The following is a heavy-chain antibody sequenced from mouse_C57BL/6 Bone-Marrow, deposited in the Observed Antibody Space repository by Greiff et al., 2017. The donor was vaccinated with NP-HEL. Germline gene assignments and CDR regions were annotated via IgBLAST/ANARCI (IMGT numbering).Heavy chain of an antibody. CDR3: ARGLLRPWYFDV. CDR2: TFYSGIT. J-gene: IGHJ1*03. D-gene: IGHD1-2*01. CDR1: GFSINSDCY. V-gene: IGHV3-3*01. Sequence: EVKVEESGPSLVRPSQTLSLTCTVTGFSINSDCYWIWIRQFPGNKLEYIGYTFYSGITYYNPSLESRTYITRDTSKNQFSLKLSSVTTEDTATYYCARGLLRPWYFDVWGTGTTVTVSS.